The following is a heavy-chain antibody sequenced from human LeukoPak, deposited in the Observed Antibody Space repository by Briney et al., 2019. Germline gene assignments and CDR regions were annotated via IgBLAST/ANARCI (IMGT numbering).Heavy chain of an antibody. CDR2: ISAYNGNT. CDR3: ARVMPSTTYYDQ. D-gene: IGHD1-14*01. V-gene: IGHV1-18*01. Sequence: GASVKVSCKASGYTFTSYGISWVRQAPGQGLEWMGWISAYNGNTNYAQKLQGRVTMTTDTSTSTAYMELSSLRSEDTALYYCARVMPSTTYYDQWGQGTLVTVSS. J-gene: IGHJ4*02. CDR1: GYTFTSYG.